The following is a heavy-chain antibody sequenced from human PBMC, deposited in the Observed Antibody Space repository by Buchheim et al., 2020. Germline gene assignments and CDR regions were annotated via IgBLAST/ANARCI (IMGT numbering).Heavy chain of an antibody. CDR1: GFTFNNYW. D-gene: IGHD6-6*01. CDR2: INGDGSST. CDR3: TRELYSSSSAAWDHYGMDV. Sequence: EVQLVESGGGLVQPGDSLRLSCAASGFTFNNYWMHWVRQAPGKGLVWVSRINGDGSSTSYADSVKGRFTISRDNAKNTLYQQMNSVRVEDTAVYYCTRELYSSSSAAWDHYGMDVWGQGTT. J-gene: IGHJ6*02. V-gene: IGHV3-74*01.